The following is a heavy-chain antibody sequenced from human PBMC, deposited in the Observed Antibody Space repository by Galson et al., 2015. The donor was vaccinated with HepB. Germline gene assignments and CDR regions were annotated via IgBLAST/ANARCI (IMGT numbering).Heavy chain of an antibody. Sequence: ETLSLTCAVYGGSFSDFYWSWIRQPPGRGLEWIGEINHRGITNHNPSLKSRVTISVDRSKNQFSLKLTSVTAADPAVYYCARSINGKYAFDMWGQGTMVTVSS. CDR3: ARSINGKYAFDM. CDR1: GGSFSDFY. J-gene: IGHJ3*02. V-gene: IGHV4-34*01. CDR2: INHRGIT. D-gene: IGHD5-12*01.